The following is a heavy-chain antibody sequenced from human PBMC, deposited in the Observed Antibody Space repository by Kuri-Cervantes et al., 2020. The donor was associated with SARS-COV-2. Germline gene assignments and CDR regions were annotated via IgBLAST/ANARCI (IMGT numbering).Heavy chain of an antibody. CDR2: INHSGST. CDR1: GGSFSGYY. D-gene: IGHD4-17*01. V-gene: IGHV4-34*03. CDR3: TTVTPSSVFDF. J-gene: IGHJ4*02. Sequence: SQTLSLTCSVYGGSFSGYYWSWIRQPPGKGLEWIGEINHSGSTNYNPSLKSRVTISVHTSKNQFSLKLSSVTAADTAVYYCTTVTPSSVFDFWGQGTLVTVSS.